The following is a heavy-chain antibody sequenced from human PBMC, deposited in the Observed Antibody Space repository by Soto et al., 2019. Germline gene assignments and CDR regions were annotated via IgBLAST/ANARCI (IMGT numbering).Heavy chain of an antibody. Sequence: SETLSLTCTVSGGSIRSYCWTWIRQPPGEGLEWIGCICNSGTTNYNPSLKSRVAISIDKPKNQFSLKLSSVTAADTAVYYCARTPGIAVAGMLDYSGQGSLVIVSS. D-gene: IGHD6-19*01. J-gene: IGHJ4*02. CDR1: GGSIRSYC. V-gene: IGHV4-59*12. CDR3: ARTPGIAVAGMLDY. CDR2: ICNSGTT.